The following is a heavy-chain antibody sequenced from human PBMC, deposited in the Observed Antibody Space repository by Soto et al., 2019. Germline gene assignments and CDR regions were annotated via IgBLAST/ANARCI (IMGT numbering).Heavy chain of an antibody. V-gene: IGHV3-23*01. J-gene: IGHJ4*02. D-gene: IGHD2-8*02. CDR2: ISGSGDTT. CDR1: KFTFSTYA. CDR3: AKDMVHCTGTRCARYFEK. Sequence: EVQLLESGGGLVQRGGSLRLSCAASKFTFSTYAMTWVRQAPGKGLEWVSDISGSGDTTYYADSVKGRFTISRDNSKSTSYLQMNSLRAEDTAVYYCAKDMVHCTGTRCARYFEKWGRGTLVTVSS.